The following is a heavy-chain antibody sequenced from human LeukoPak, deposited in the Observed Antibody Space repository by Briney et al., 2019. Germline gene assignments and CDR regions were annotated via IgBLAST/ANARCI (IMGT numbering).Heavy chain of an antibody. CDR2: MNPNSGNT. CDR1: GYTFTSYD. J-gene: IGHJ3*02. V-gene: IGHV1-8*01. Sequence: ASVKVSCKASGYTFTSYDINWVRQATGQGLEWMGWMNPNSGNTGYAQKLQGRVTMTRNTSINTAYMELSSLRSDDTAVYYRARRKANHDAFDIWGQGTMVTVSS. D-gene: IGHD1-14*01. CDR3: ARRKANHDAFDI.